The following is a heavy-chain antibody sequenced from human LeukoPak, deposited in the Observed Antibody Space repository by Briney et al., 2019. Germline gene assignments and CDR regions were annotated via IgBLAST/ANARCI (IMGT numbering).Heavy chain of an antibody. J-gene: IGHJ4*02. CDR1: GYTFTSYA. Sequence: GAAAKVSCKASGYTFTSYAMNWVRQTPGQGLEWMGWINTNTGNPTYAQGFTGRFVFSLDTSVSTAYLQISSLKAEDTAVYYCARDPGFGEFILDYWGQGTLVTVSS. CDR2: INTNTGNP. V-gene: IGHV7-4-1*02. D-gene: IGHD3-10*01. CDR3: ARDPGFGEFILDY.